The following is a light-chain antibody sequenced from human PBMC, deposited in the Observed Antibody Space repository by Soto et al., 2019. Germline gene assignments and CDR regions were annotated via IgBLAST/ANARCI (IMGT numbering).Light chain of an antibody. CDR1: QGISSY. V-gene: IGKV1-8*01. J-gene: IGKJ1*01. CDR3: QQYYSYPHT. CDR2: AAS. Sequence: AIRMTQSPSSFSASTGERVTITCRASQGISSYLAWYQQNPGKAPKLLIYAASTLESGVPSRFSGSGSGTDFTLTISCLQSEDFATYYCQQYYSYPHTFGQGTKVEIK.